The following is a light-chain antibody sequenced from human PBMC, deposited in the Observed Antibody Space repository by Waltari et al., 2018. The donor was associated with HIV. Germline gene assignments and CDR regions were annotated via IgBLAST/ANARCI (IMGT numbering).Light chain of an antibody. V-gene: IGKV3-11*01. CDR2: DAS. J-gene: IGKJ5*01. CDR3: QQRSNWPPVT. Sequence: EVVLPQSPSTLSLSQGERATLSCRASQNIGNYLAWYQQKPGQAPRLLINDASTRASGIPARFSGSGSGTDFTLTISSLEPEDVAVYYCQQRSNWPPVTFGQGTRLEI. CDR1: QNIGNY.